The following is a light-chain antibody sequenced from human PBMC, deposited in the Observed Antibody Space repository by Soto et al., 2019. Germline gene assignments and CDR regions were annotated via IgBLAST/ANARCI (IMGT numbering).Light chain of an antibody. CDR2: EVS. CDR3: QQYRDWPPLT. CDR1: QGVRNS. J-gene: IGKJ4*01. V-gene: IGKV3-15*01. Sequence: EIVMTQSPATLSVSPGETATISCRASQGVRNSLAWYQQKPGQAPRLLIYEVSTRATDIPARFSGSESGTEFTLTISSLQSEDFAVYYCQQYRDWPPLTFGGGTRVEIK.